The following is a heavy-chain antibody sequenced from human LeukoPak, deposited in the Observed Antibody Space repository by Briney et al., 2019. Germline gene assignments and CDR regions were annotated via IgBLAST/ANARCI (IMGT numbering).Heavy chain of an antibody. CDR3: ARGPDYYDSSGYYGENAFDI. Sequence: SETLSLTCAVYGGSFSGYYWSWIRQPPGKGLEWIGEINHSGSTNYNPSLKSRVTISLDTSKNQFSLKLSSVTAADTAVYYCARGPDYYDSSGYYGENAFDIWGQGTMVTVSS. CDR2: INHSGST. CDR1: GGSFSGYY. D-gene: IGHD3-22*01. V-gene: IGHV4-34*01. J-gene: IGHJ3*02.